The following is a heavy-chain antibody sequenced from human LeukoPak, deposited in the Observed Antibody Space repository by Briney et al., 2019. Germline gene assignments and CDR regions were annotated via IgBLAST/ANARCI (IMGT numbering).Heavy chain of an antibody. CDR3: AKGRDKYQLLSKNWFDP. J-gene: IGHJ5*02. V-gene: IGHV3-9*01. Sequence: GRSLRLSCAASGFTFDDYAMHWVRHAPGKGLEWVSGISWNSGSIGYADSVKGRFTISRDNAKNSLYLQMNSLRAEDTALYYCAKGRDKYQLLSKNWFDPWGQGTLVTVSS. CDR2: ISWNSGSI. CDR1: GFTFDDYA. D-gene: IGHD2-2*01.